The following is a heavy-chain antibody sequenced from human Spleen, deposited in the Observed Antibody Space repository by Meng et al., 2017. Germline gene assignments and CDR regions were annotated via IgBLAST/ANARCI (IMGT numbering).Heavy chain of an antibody. J-gene: IGHJ3*02. Sequence: GESLKISCAASGFTFSSYAMSWVRQAPGKGLEWVSTLSNLGGSTFSADSVKGRFTTSRDNSKNTLYLQMNGLRAEDTAIYYCVSLTGTRGKDAFDMWGQGTMVTVSS. CDR3: VSLTGTRGKDAFDM. D-gene: IGHD7-27*01. CDR1: GFTFSSYA. V-gene: IGHV3-23*01. CDR2: LSNLGGST.